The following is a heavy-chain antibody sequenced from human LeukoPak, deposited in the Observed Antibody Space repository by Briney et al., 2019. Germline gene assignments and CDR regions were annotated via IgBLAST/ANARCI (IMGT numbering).Heavy chain of an antibody. CDR3: AREKSYCSSTSCYEGHYYYYGMDV. D-gene: IGHD2-2*01. J-gene: IGHJ6*02. Sequence: PGRSLRLSCAASGSTFSSYAMHWVRQAPGKGLEWVAVISYDGSNKYYADSVKGRFTISRDNSKNTLYLQMNSLRAEDTAVYYCAREKSYCSSTSCYEGHYYYYGMDVWGQGTTVTVSS. CDR1: GSTFSSYA. V-gene: IGHV3-30-3*01. CDR2: ISYDGSNK.